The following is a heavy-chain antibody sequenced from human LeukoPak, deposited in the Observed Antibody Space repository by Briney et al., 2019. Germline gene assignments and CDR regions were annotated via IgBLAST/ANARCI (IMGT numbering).Heavy chain of an antibody. CDR2: IYYSGST. CDR1: GGFISYYY. Sequence: SETLSLTCIVSGGFISYYYWSWIRQPPGKGLEWIGYIYYSGSTNYNPSLKSRVTISVDTSKNQFSLNLTSVTTADTAVYYCARVSCSSTSCPRRDALDVWGQGTMVPVSS. J-gene: IGHJ3*01. V-gene: IGHV4-59*01. CDR3: ARVSCSSTSCPRRDALDV. D-gene: IGHD2-2*01.